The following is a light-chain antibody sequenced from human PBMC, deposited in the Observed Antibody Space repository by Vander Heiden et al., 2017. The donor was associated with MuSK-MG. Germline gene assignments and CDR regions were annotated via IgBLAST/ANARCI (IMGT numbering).Light chain of an antibody. J-gene: IGKJ2*01. Sequence: DIVMTQSPDSLTVALGETASMKCTSSRSVLYTNNDYNYLAWSQQRPGQPPNLLIYGASSRESGVPPRFSGSGSGTEFILTIRDVQPEDVAVYYCHQYFDTPYTFGQGTKLEI. CDR1: RSVLYTNNDYNY. V-gene: IGKV4-1*01. CDR3: HQYFDTPYT. CDR2: GAS.